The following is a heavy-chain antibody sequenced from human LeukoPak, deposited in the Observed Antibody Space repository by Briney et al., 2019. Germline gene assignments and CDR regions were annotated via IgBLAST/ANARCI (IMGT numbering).Heavy chain of an antibody. CDR3: AELGITMIGGV. V-gene: IGHV3-20*04. CDR1: GFTFDDYG. J-gene: IGHJ6*04. Sequence: GGSLRLSCAASGFTFDDYGMSWVRQAPGKGLEWVSGISWIGGSTGYADSVKGRFTISRDNAKNSLYLQMNSLRAEDTAVYYCAELGITMIGGVWGKGTTVTISS. CDR2: ISWIGGST. D-gene: IGHD3-10*02.